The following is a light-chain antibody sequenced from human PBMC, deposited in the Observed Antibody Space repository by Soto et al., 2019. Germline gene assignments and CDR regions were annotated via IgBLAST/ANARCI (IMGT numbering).Light chain of an antibody. CDR1: SSNIGNNL. CDR2: ANS. J-gene: IGLJ7*01. Sequence: QSVLTQPPSASGTPGQSVTISCSGSSSNIGNNLVHWYQQVPGTAPKLLIYANSQRPSGVPDRFSGSKSGTSASLAISGLRSEDEDDYYCVAWDDSLRCAVFGGGTQLTVL. CDR3: VAWDDSLRCAV. V-gene: IGLV1-47*01.